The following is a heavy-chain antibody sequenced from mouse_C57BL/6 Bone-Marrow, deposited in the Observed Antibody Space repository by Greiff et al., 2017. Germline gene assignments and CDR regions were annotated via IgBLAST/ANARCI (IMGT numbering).Heavy chain of an antibody. D-gene: IGHD2-2*01. CDR1: GYTFTSYW. Sequence: VQLQQPGAELVMPGASVKLSCKASGYTFTSYWMHWVKQRPGQGLEWIGEIDPSDSYTNYNQKFKGKSTLTVDKSSSTAYMQLSSLTSEDSAVYYCAVWLRPYYFDGWGQGTTLTVSS. J-gene: IGHJ2*01. V-gene: IGHV1-69*01. CDR2: IDPSDSYT. CDR3: AVWLRPYYFDG.